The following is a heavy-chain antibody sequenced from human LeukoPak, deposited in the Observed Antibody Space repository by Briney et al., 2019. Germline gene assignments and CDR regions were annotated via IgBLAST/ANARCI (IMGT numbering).Heavy chain of an antibody. CDR3: ARGEWSSSPFDY. J-gene: IGHJ4*02. CDR1: GFTFSTYS. Sequence: AGSLILSCAASGFTFSTYSMNWVRQAPGKGLELISFISTINIYIYYEDAVNRRFTISRDNARNSLYLQMNSLRAEDTAVYYCARGEWSSSPFDYWGQGTLVTVSS. V-gene: IGHV3-21*01. CDR2: ISTINIYI. D-gene: IGHD6-6*01.